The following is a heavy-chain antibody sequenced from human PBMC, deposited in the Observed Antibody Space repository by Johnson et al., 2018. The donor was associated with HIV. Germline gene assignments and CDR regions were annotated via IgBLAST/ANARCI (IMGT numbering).Heavy chain of an antibody. CDR1: GFTFSGSA. CDR3: ARRSWVLLHAFDI. Sequence: VQLVESGGGLVQPGGSLKLSCAASGFTFSGSAMHWVRQASGKGLEWVGRIRSKANSYATAYAASVKGRFTISRDDSKNTAYLQMNSLKTEDTAVYYCARRSWVLLHAFDIWGQGTMVTVSS. V-gene: IGHV3-73*02. J-gene: IGHJ3*02. CDR2: IRSKANSYAT. D-gene: IGHD3-22*01.